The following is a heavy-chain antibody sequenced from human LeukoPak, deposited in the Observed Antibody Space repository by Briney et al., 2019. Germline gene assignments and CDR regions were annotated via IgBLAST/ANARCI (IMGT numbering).Heavy chain of an antibody. Sequence: ASVKVSCKASGGTFSSYAISWVRQAPGQGLEWMGGIIPIFGTANYAQKFQGRVTITADESTSTAYMELSSLRSEDTAVYYCARGYYGSGSYPGPNYYYYGMDVWSQGTTVTVSS. CDR2: IIPIFGTA. D-gene: IGHD3-10*01. CDR1: GGTFSSYA. J-gene: IGHJ6*02. CDR3: ARGYYGSGSYPGPNYYYYGMDV. V-gene: IGHV1-69*13.